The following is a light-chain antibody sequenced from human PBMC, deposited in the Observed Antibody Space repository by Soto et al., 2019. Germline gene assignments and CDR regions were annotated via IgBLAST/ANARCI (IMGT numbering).Light chain of an antibody. CDR3: QQSYSTPIT. CDR2: DAS. V-gene: IGKV1-39*01. Sequence: DIQMTQSPSSLSASVGDRVTITCRASQSISTYLNWYQQKPGKAPELLIYDASTLQSGLPSKFSGSGSGTDFIPTISSLQPEDFATYYCQQSYSTPITFGQGTRLDIK. CDR1: QSISTY. J-gene: IGKJ5*01.